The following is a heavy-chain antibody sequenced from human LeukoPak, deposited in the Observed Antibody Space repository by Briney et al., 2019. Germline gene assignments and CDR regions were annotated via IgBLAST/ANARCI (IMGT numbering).Heavy chain of an antibody. CDR1: GGSISSYY. D-gene: IGHD3-22*01. J-gene: IGHJ6*03. Sequence: PSETLSLTCTVSGGSISSYYWSWIRQPPGKGLEWIGYIYYSGSTYYNPSLRSRVTISVDTSKNQFSLKLSSVTAADTAVYYCARSSEGRYYYDSSGFSYYYYYMDVWGKGTTVTISS. V-gene: IGHV4-59*01. CDR2: IYYSGST. CDR3: ARSSEGRYYYDSSGFSYYYYYMDV.